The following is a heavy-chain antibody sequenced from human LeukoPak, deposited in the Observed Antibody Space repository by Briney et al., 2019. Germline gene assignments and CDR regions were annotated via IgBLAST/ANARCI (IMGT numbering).Heavy chain of an antibody. D-gene: IGHD5-12*01. CDR3: ARDGYSGSKRGFYFDS. V-gene: IGHV3-33*01. Sequence: PGGSLGLSCAASGFTFSTYGMHWVRQTPGKGLEWVAVMWYDGSNKYYADSVKGRFTISRDNSKNTLDLQINSLRVEDTAVYYCARDGYSGSKRGFYFDSWGQGTLVTVSS. CDR2: MWYDGSNK. CDR1: GFTFSTYG. J-gene: IGHJ4*02.